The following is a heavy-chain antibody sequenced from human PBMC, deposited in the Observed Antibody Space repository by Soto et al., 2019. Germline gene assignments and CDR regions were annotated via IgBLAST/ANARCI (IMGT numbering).Heavy chain of an antibody. V-gene: IGHV3-23*01. CDR2: ISGSGGST. CDR1: GFTFSSYA. D-gene: IGHD2-2*01. J-gene: IGHJ3*02. CDR3: AKGQEYQLLPGDAFDI. Sequence: EVQLLESGGGLVQPGGSLRLSCAASGFTFSSYAMSWVRQAPGKGLEWVSAISGSGGSTYYADSVKGRFTISRDNSKNTLYLQMNSLRAEDTAVYYCAKGQEYQLLPGDAFDIWGQGTMVTVSS.